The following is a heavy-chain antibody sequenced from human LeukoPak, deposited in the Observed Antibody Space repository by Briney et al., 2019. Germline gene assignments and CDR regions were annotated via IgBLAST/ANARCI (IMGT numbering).Heavy chain of an antibody. CDR1: GGSISSYY. V-gene: IGHV4-59*01. CDR2: IYYSGST. J-gene: IGHJ3*02. Sequence: PSQTLSLTCAVSGGSISSYYWSWIRQPPGKGLEWIGYIYYSGSTNYNPSLKSRVTISVDTSKNQFSLKLSSVTAADTAVYYCARDLPGHDAFDIWGQGTMVTVSS. CDR3: ARDLPGHDAFDI.